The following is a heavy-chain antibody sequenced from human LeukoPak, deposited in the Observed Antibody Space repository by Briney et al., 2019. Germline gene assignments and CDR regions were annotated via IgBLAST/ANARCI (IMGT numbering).Heavy chain of an antibody. D-gene: IGHD3-22*01. CDR3: ARGKYDSSGYPLLGFDY. CDR2: IKQDGSEK. Sequence: GGSLRLSCAASGFTFINAWMAWVRQAPGKGLEWVANIKQDGSEKKYVDSVKGRFTISRDNAKKSLYLQMNSLRAEDTAVYYCARGKYDSSGYPLLGFDYWGQGTLVTVSS. J-gene: IGHJ4*02. CDR1: GFTFINAW. V-gene: IGHV3-7*01.